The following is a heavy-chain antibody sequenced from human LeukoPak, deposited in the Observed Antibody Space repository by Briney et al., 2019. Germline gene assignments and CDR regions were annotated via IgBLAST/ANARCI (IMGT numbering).Heavy chain of an antibody. CDR1: GFTFSSYW. D-gene: IGHD3-3*01. Sequence: HPGGSLRLSCAASGFTFSSYWMSWVRQAPGKGLEWVAVIWYDGSNKYYADSVRGRFTISRDNSKNTLYLQMNSLRAEDTAVYYCARGVYDLWSGPDSPYLWGQGTLVAVSS. CDR3: ARGVYDLWSGPDSPYL. J-gene: IGHJ5*02. V-gene: IGHV3-33*08. CDR2: IWYDGSNK.